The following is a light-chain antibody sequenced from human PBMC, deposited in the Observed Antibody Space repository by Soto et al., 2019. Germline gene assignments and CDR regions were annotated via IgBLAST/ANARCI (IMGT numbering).Light chain of an antibody. CDR2: WAS. CDR1: QSVLYSSNNKNY. V-gene: IGKV4-1*01. J-gene: IGKJ1*01. Sequence: DIVMTQSPDSLAVSLGERATINCKSSQSVLYSSNNKNYLAWYQQKPGQPPKLLIYWASTRESGVPDRFSGSGSGTDFTLTTSSLQTEDVEVYYCQQYYDAPQNFGQGTKVEIK. CDR3: QQYYDAPQN.